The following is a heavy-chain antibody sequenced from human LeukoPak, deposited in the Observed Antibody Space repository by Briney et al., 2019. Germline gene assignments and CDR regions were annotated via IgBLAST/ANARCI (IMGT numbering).Heavy chain of an antibody. V-gene: IGHV3-23*01. J-gene: IGHJ4*02. CDR1: GFTFTNYA. D-gene: IGHD1-26*01. Sequence: GGSLRLSCAASGFTFTNYAMSWVRQAPGKGLEWVSAISGSGASTYYADSVRGRFIISRDSSKNTLYLQMNSLRVEDTAVYYCAKGGAQVGGQGTLVTVSS. CDR2: ISGSGAST. CDR3: AKGGAQV.